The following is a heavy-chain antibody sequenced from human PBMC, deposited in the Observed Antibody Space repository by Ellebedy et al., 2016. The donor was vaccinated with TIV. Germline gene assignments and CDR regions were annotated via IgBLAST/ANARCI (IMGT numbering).Heavy chain of an antibody. CDR2: ISSEGSTT. D-gene: IGHD2-21*02. J-gene: IGHJ4*02. CDR3: ARALGGGHCY. V-gene: IGHV3-74*03. CDR1: GFTFSSYW. Sequence: GGSLRLSXAASGFTFSSYWMHWVRQAPGKGLVWVSRISSEGSTTTYADSARGRFTISRDNAKNSLYLQMNSLRAEDTAVYYCARALGGGHCYWGQGTLVTVSS.